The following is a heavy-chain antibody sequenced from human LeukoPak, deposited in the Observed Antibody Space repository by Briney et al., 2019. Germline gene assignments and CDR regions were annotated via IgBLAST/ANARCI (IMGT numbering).Heavy chain of an antibody. V-gene: IGHV4-59*12. CDR3: ARSFTGSQYPIYYYYYMDV. D-gene: IGHD2-8*02. CDR1: GGSIRSYY. CDR2: AYYSGST. Sequence: SETLSLTCTVSGGSIRSYYWSWIRQPPGKGLEWIGYAYYSGSTNYNPSLKSRVTISVDTSKNQFSLKLSSVTAADTAVYYCARSFTGSQYPIYYYYYMDVWGKGTSVTVSS. J-gene: IGHJ6*03.